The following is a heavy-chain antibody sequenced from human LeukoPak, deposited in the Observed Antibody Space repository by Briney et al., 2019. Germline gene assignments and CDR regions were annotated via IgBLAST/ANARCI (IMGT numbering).Heavy chain of an antibody. CDR3: AKDLHRGSSNLA. D-gene: IGHD3-10*01. J-gene: IGHJ5*02. CDR1: GFTFSSYG. Sequence: GGSLRLSCAASGFTFSSYGMHWVRQAPGKGLEWVAVISYDGSNKYYADSVKGRFTISRDNSKNTLYLQMNSLRAEDTAVYYCAKDLHRGSSNLAWGQGTLVTVSS. CDR2: ISYDGSNK. V-gene: IGHV3-30*18.